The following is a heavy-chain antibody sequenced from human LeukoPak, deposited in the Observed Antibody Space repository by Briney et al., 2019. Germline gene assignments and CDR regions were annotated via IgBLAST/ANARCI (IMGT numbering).Heavy chain of an antibody. CDR2: ISGSGGSL. D-gene: IGHD3-16*02. J-gene: IGHJ4*02. V-gene: IGHV3-23*01. Sequence: GGSLRLSCAASGFNFSSYAMSWVRLAPGRGLDWVSTISGSGGSLYYADSVRGRFTISRDNSKNTLYLQMNSLRAEDTAVYYCAKLMGSLDAWGSFRFSFDSWGQGTLVTVSS. CDR1: GFNFSSYA. CDR3: AKLMGSLDAWGSFRFSFDS.